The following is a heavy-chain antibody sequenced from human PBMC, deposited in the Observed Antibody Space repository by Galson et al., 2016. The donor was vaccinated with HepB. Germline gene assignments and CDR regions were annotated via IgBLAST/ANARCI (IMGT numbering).Heavy chain of an antibody. V-gene: IGHV6-1*01. CDR1: GDSVSSNSAA. J-gene: IGHJ4*02. CDR3: ARTGYGSSGFFFDY. D-gene: IGHD6-13*01. CDR2: TYYRAKWYN. Sequence: CAISGDSVSSNSAAWNWIRQSPSRGLEWLGRTYYRAKWYNDYAVSVKSRITINVDTSKNQFSLKLNSMTAADTAVYYCARTGYGSSGFFFDYWGLGTLVTVSS.